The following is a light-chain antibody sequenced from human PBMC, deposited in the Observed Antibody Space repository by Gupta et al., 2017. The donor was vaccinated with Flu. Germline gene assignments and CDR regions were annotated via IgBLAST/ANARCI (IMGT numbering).Light chain of an antibody. Sequence: EIEMTQSPAIRSVSPGDRATLSCRASQSVSSNLAWYQQKPGQAPRLLIYGASTRATGIPARFSGSGSGTEFTLTISSLQSEDFAVYYCQQYNNWHYTFGQGTKLEIK. V-gene: IGKV3-15*01. CDR1: QSVSSN. CDR2: GAS. J-gene: IGKJ2*01. CDR3: QQYNNWHYT.